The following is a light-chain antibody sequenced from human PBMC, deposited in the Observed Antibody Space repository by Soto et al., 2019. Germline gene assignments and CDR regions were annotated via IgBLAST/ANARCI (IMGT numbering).Light chain of an antibody. J-gene: IGKJ1*01. CDR1: HSISTY. CDR2: AAS. CDR3: QQSYTTPWT. V-gene: IGKV1-39*01. Sequence: DIQMTQSPSSLSASVGDRVTITCRASHSISTYLNWYQQKPGKAPQLLMYAASSLQRGVPPRFSGSGSGTDFTLTISSVQSEDFATYYCQQSYTTPWTFGQGTKVEIK.